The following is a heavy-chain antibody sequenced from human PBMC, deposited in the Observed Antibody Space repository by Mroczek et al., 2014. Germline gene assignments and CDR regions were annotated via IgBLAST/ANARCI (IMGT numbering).Heavy chain of an antibody. V-gene: IGHV1-69*13. CDR2: IIPIFGTA. CDR1: GYTFTSYG. CDR3: ASIYDFWSGYYTDYYYYYMDV. Sequence: QVQLVQSGAEVKKPGASVKVSCKASGYTFTSYGISWVRQAPGQGLEWMGGIIPIFGTANYAQKFQGRVTITADESTSTAYMELSSLRSEDTAVYYCASIYDFWSGYYTDYYYYYMDVWGKGTTVTVSS. D-gene: IGHD3-3*01. J-gene: IGHJ6*03.